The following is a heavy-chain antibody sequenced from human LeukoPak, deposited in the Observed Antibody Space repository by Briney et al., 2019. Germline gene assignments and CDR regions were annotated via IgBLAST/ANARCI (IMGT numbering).Heavy chain of an antibody. V-gene: IGHV4-39*02. Sequence: SETLSLTCTVSGGSIISSTFYWGWIRQPPEKGLEWIGTIYYGGSTYSNPSLKSRVTISVDTSKNHFSLRLSSVTAADTAVYYCARVVITTIRYFDYWRPGNLVTVSS. J-gene: IGHJ4*02. CDR2: IYYGGST. CDR1: GGSIISSTFY. CDR3: ARVVITTIRYFDY. D-gene: IGHD3-22*01.